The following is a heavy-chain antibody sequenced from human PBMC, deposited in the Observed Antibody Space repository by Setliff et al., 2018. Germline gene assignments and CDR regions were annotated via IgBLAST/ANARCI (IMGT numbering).Heavy chain of an antibody. CDR1: GFTFDDYA. D-gene: IGHD5-12*01. J-gene: IGHJ3*02. Sequence: GGSLRLSCAASGFTFDDYAMHWVRQAPGKGLDWVAYIWYDGSYTYYTGSVKGRFTTSRDNSRNTVYLQMNSLRAEDTAVYYCAGDPPYSGYAFHIWGQGTMVTVSS. CDR2: IWYDGSYT. CDR3: AGDPPYSGYAFHI. V-gene: IGHV3-33*08.